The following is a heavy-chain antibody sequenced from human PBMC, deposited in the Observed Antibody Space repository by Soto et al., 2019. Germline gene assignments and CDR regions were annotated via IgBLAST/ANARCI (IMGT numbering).Heavy chain of an antibody. CDR3: ARQGYCSGGSCYSLAFDI. Sequence: LSETLSLTCTVSGGSISSGGYYWSWIRQHPGKGLEWIGYMYYSGSTYYNPSLKSRVTISVDTSKNQFSLKLSSVTAAYTAVYYCARQGYCSGGSCYSLAFDIWGQGKMVTVSS. D-gene: IGHD2-15*01. CDR2: MYYSGST. J-gene: IGHJ3*02. CDR1: GGSISSGGYY. V-gene: IGHV4-31*03.